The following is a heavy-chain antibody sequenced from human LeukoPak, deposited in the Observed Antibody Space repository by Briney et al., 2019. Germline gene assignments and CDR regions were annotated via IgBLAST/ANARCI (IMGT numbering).Heavy chain of an antibody. CDR3: ARFESSGLHYYGMDV. V-gene: IGHV1-69*04. J-gene: IGHJ6*02. CDR1: GGTFSSYA. Sequence: TSVKVSCKASGGTFSSYAISWVRQAPGQGLEWMGRIIPILGIANYAQKFQGRVTITADKSTSTAYMELSSLRSEDTAVYYCARFESSGLHYYGMDVWGQGTTVTVSS. D-gene: IGHD3-10*01. CDR2: IIPILGIA.